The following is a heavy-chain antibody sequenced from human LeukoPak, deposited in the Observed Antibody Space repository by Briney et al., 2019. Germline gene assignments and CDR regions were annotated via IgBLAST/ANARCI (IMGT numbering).Heavy chain of an antibody. Sequence: GGSLRLSCAASGFAFSSYAMTWVRQAPGKGLEWVSGINADGVDTNSADSVKGRFTISRDNSKNTLFLQMINLTAADTAIYYCAKDFDYGDYLWGPGTLVTVS. CDR3: AKDFDYGDYL. J-gene: IGHJ4*02. CDR2: INADGVDT. D-gene: IGHD4-17*01. CDR1: GFAFSSYA. V-gene: IGHV3-23*01.